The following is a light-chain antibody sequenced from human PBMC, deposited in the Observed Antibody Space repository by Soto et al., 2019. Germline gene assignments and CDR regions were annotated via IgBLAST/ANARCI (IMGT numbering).Light chain of an antibody. V-gene: IGLV2-8*01. J-gene: IGLJ3*02. CDR1: SSDVGAYNY. Sequence: QSALTQPPSASGSPGQSVTISCTGTSSDVGAYNYVSWYQQYPGKAPKLMIYEVNKRPSGVPDRFSGSKSGKTASLTVSGLQAEDEGDYHCTSYAGSHIWVVGGGTKGTFL. CDR3: TSYAGSHIWV. CDR2: EVN.